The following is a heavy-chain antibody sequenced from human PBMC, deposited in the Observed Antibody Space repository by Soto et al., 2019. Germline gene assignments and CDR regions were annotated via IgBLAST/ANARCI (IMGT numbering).Heavy chain of an antibody. J-gene: IGHJ4*02. D-gene: IGHD3-9*01. CDR3: ARKMYYDILTGYSYYFDY. CDR2: IYHSGST. V-gene: IGHV4-4*02. Sequence: QVQLQESGPGLVKPSGTLSLTCAVSSGSIRTSNWWSWVRQPPGKGLEWIGEIYHSGSTNYNPSLKSRVTISIGKSKNQFFLKLSSMTAADTAVYYCARKMYYDILTGYSYYFDYWGQGTLVTVSS. CDR1: SGSIRTSNW.